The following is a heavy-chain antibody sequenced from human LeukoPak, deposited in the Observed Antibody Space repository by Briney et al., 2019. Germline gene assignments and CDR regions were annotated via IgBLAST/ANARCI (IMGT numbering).Heavy chain of an antibody. V-gene: IGHV4-39*07. D-gene: IGHD6-13*01. Sequence: PSETLSLTCTVYGGSISSSSYYWGWIRQPPGKGLEWIGSIYYSGSTYYNPSLKSRVTISVDTSKNQFSLKLSSVTAADTAVYYCARDLMWAAGTRWDYWGQGTLVTVSS. CDR3: ARDLMWAAGTRWDY. J-gene: IGHJ4*02. CDR2: IYYSGST. CDR1: GGSISSSSYY.